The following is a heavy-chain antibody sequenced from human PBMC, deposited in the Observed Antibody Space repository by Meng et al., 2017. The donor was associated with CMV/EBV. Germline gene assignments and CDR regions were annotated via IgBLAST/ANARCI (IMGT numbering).Heavy chain of an antibody. Sequence: VNLQEAGPGLVKPSQTLSLTGTVSGGSISSGDYYWSWIRQPPGKGLEWIGYIYYSGSTYYNPSLKSRVTISVDTSKNQFSLKLSSVTAADTAVYYCARVTSRVAGAFDYWGQGTLVTVSS. J-gene: IGHJ4*02. CDR3: ARVTSRVAGAFDY. CDR2: IYYSGST. D-gene: IGHD1-14*01. V-gene: IGHV4-30-4*08. CDR1: GGSISSGDYY.